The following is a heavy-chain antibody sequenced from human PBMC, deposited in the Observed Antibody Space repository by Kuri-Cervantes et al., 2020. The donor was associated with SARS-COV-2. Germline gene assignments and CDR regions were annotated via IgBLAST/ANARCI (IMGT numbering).Heavy chain of an antibody. D-gene: IGHD3-16*02. V-gene: IGHV3-48*01. CDR3: ARRGGYLPPDAFDI. J-gene: IGHJ3*02. Sequence: GGSLRLSCVVSGFNFSPYPMNWVRQAPGKGLEWVAYIHGTRNIIYYADSVKGRFTISRDNAKNSLYVQMNSLRAEDTAVYYCARRGGYLPPDAFDIWGQGTMVTVSS. CDR2: IHGTRNII. CDR1: GFNFSPYP.